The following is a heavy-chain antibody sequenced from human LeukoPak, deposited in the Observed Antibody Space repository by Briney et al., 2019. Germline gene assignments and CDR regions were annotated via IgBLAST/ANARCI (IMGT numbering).Heavy chain of an antibody. CDR1: GGSISSSSYY. CDR2: IYYSGST. CDR3: ATQRITMVRGVIITWYYFDY. V-gene: IGHV4-39*01. Sequence: SETLSLTCTVSGGSISSSSYYWGWIRQPPGKGLEWIGSIYYSGSTYYNPSLKSRVTISVDTSKNQFPLKLSSVTAADTAVYYCATQRITMVRGVIITWYYFDYWGQGTLVTVSS. J-gene: IGHJ4*02. D-gene: IGHD3-10*01.